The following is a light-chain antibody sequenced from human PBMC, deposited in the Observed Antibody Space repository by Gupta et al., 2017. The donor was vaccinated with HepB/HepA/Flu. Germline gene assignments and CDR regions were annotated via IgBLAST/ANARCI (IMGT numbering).Light chain of an antibody. CDR3: QQIYTTPRS. CDR2: SAT. CDR1: QSLSYY. V-gene: IGKV1-39*01. J-gene: IGKJ1*01. Sequence: DIRVTQSPSSLSASVGDSVSIACRTNQSLSYYFSWYQQKLGKAPKLLIYSATFRQPGVPSRFSAAGSGTECTLTISSLQPEDFATYYCQQIYTTPRSFGQGTTVE.